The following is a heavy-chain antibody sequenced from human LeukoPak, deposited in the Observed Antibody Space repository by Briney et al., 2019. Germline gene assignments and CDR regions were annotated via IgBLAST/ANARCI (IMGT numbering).Heavy chain of an antibody. J-gene: IGHJ4*02. CDR3: ARGDSGSYYDSSGSLSYYFDH. CDR1: GGSIGSYY. V-gene: IGHV4-59*01. Sequence: SETLSLTCTVSGGSIGSYYWSWIRQPPGKGLEWIGYIYYSGSTNYNPSLKSRVTISVDTPKNQFSLKLSSVTAADTAVYYCARGDSGSYYDSSGSLSYYFDHWGQGTLVTVSS. CDR2: IYYSGST. D-gene: IGHD3-22*01.